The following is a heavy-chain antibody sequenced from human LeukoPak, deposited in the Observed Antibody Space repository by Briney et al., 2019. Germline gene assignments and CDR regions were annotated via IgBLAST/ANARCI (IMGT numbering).Heavy chain of an antibody. CDR2: VNSDGSST. Sequence: PGGSLRLSCAASGFTFSSYWMHWVRQAPGKGLVWVSRVNSDGSSTTYADSVKGRFTISRDNAKNSVYLQMNSLRAEDTAVYYCARDWNYFSCWGQGTLVTVSS. D-gene: IGHD1-1*01. J-gene: IGHJ4*02. CDR1: GFTFSSYW. V-gene: IGHV3-74*01. CDR3: ARDWNYFSC.